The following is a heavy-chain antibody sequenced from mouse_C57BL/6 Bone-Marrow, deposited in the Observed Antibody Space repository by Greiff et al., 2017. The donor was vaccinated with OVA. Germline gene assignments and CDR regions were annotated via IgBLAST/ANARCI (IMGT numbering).Heavy chain of an antibody. J-gene: IGHJ3*01. V-gene: IGHV14-4*01. CDR2: IDPENGDT. Sequence: DVQLQESGAELVRPGASVKLSCTASGFNIKDDYMHWVKQRPEQGLEWIGWIDPENGDTEYASKFQGKATITADTSSNTAYLQLSSLTSEDTAVYYCTTFGFAYWGQGTLVTVSA. CDR3: TTFGFAY. CDR1: GFNIKDDY.